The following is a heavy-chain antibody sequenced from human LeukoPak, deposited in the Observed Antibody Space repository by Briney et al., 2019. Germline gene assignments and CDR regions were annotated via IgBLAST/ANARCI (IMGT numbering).Heavy chain of an antibody. J-gene: IGHJ4*02. CDR1: GYTFTSYG. D-gene: IGHD6-13*01. CDR2: ISAYNGNT. CDR3: ARADAIAAAGTWFGDY. V-gene: IGHV1-18*01. Sequence: GASVKVSYKASGYTFTSYGISWVRQAPGQGLEWMGWISAYNGNTNYAQKLQGRVTMTTDTSTSTAYMELRSLRSDDTAVYYCARADAIAAAGTWFGDYWGQGTLVTVSS.